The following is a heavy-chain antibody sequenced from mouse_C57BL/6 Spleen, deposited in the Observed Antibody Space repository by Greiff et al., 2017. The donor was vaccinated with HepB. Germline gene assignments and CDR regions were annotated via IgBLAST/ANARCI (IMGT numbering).Heavy chain of an antibody. D-gene: IGHD1-1*01. Sequence: EVKLMESGGGLVQPGGSMKLSCVASGFTFSNYWMNWVRQSPEKGLEWVAQIRLKSDNYATHYAESVKGRFTISRDDSKSSVYLQMNNLRAEDTGIYYCTVPIYYGSSYGYFDVWGTGTTVTVSS. CDR3: TVPIYYGSSYGYFDV. V-gene: IGHV6-3*01. CDR2: IRLKSDNYAT. J-gene: IGHJ1*03. CDR1: GFTFSNYW.